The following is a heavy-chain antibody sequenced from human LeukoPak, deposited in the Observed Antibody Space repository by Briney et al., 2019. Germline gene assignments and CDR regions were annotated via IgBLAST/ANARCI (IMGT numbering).Heavy chain of an antibody. Sequence: AWIRQPPGKGLEWIGSIYYSGSTYYNPSLKSRVTISVDTSKNQFSLKLSSVTAADTAVYYCARVDYYDSSGSRDYYFDYWGQGTLVTVSS. D-gene: IGHD3-22*01. CDR3: ARVDYYDSSGSRDYYFDY. CDR2: IYYSGST. J-gene: IGHJ4*02. V-gene: IGHV4-39*01.